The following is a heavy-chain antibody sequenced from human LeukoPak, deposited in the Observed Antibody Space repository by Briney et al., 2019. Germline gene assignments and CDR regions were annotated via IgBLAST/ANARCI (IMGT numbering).Heavy chain of an antibody. CDR3: ARGPNSNWSGLDF. V-gene: IGHV3-23*01. CDR2: ISASGSAT. Sequence: PGGSLRLSCAASGFIFSNYGMNWVRQAPGKGLEWVAAISASGSATSYADSVKGRFTVSRDNAKNTLYLQVNNLRAEDTAVYYCARGPNSNWSGLDFWGQGTLLTVSS. CDR1: GFIFSNYG. D-gene: IGHD6-6*01. J-gene: IGHJ4*02.